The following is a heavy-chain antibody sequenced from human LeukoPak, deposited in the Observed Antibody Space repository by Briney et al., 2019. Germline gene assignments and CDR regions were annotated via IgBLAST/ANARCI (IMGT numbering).Heavy chain of an antibody. D-gene: IGHD3-10*01. CDR3: ARDNTMVRGVIISPFGY. CDR2: INAGNGNT. Sequence: GASVKVSCKASGYTFTSYAIHWVRQAPGQRLEWMGWINAGNGNTKYSQKFQGRVTITRDTSASTAYMELSSLRSEDTAVYYCARDNTMVRGVIISPFGYWGQGTLVTVSS. J-gene: IGHJ4*02. CDR1: GYTFTSYA. V-gene: IGHV1-3*01.